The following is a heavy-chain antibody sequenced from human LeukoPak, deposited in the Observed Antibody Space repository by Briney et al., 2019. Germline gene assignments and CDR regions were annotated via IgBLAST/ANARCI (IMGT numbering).Heavy chain of an antibody. J-gene: IGHJ5*02. V-gene: IGHV3-53*01. Sequence: GGSLRLSCAASGFTGSHNYMSWVRQAPGKGLEWVSATHSSGGTYYADSVKGRFTISSDTSKNTLYLQINSLSVEDTAVYYCIVFGDSNHWGQGTLVTVSS. CDR2: THSSGGT. CDR1: GFTGSHNY. CDR3: IVFGDSNH. D-gene: IGHD4-17*01.